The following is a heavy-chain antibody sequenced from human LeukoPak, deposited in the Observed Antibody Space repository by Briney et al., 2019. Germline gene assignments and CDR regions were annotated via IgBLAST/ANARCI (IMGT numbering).Heavy chain of an antibody. CDR3: AIWTSGNY. J-gene: IGHJ4*02. Sequence: GGSPRLSCVASGFTFSDSWMSWVRQAPGKGLEWVANMDPTGSQKRYVDSVRGRFTISKDNPGASLYLDMHSLRAEDTAIYYCAIWTSGNYWGQGTLVTVSS. V-gene: IGHV3-7*01. CDR1: GFTFSDSW. D-gene: IGHD1-1*01. CDR2: MDPTGSQK.